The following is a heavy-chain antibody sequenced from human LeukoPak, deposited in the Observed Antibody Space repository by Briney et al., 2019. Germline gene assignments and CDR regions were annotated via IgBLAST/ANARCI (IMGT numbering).Heavy chain of an antibody. V-gene: IGHV3-7*03. J-gene: IGHJ6*02. CDR1: GFTFSSYW. D-gene: IGHD3-3*02. CDR2: IKQDGSEK. Sequence: GGSLRLSCAASGFTFSSYWMSWVRQAPGKGLEWVANIKQDGSEKYYVDSVKGRFTISRDNAKNSLYLQMNSLRAEDTAVYYCAREHLLYYYYGMDVWGQGTTITVSS. CDR3: AREHLLYYYYGMDV.